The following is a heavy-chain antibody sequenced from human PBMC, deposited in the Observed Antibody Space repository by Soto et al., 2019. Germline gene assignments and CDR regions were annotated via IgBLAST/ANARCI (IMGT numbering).Heavy chain of an antibody. CDR1: GFTFSSYA. Sequence: EVQMLESGGGLVQPWGSLRLSCAASGFTFSSYALTWVRQAPGKGLEWVSSITGSGDYTRYTDYVKGRITITSDNAHNNLFLQMKSLRADDTAISSCGKDPNGDYFGAFDFWGQGTRVTVSS. CDR3: GKDPNGDYFGAFDF. D-gene: IGHD4-17*01. V-gene: IGHV3-23*01. J-gene: IGHJ3*01. CDR2: ITGSGDYT.